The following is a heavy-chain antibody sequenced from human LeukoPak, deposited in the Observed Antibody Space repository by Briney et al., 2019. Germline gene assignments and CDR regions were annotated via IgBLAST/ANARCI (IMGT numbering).Heavy chain of an antibody. Sequence: SETLSLTCAVSGGSISSSNWWSWVRQPPGKGLEWIGEIYHSGSTNYNPSLKSRVTISVDKSKNQFSLKLSSVTAADTAVYYCARGIAAAENGFDYWGQGTLVTVSS. D-gene: IGHD6-13*01. CDR1: GGSISSSNW. CDR3: ARGIAAAENGFDY. V-gene: IGHV4-4*02. CDR2: IYHSGST. J-gene: IGHJ4*02.